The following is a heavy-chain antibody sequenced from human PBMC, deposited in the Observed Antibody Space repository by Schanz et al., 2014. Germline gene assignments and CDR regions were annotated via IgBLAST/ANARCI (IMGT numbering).Heavy chain of an antibody. J-gene: IGHJ4*02. Sequence: LQLQESGSGLMKPSQTLSLTCAVSGGSISRGGYSWNWIRQSPGKGLEWIGYIYYSGNTYYNPSLKSRVTISVDRSKNQFALRLDSVTAADTAVYYCALREKPYGPFASWGQGALVTVSS. V-gene: IGHV4-30-2*06. CDR3: ALREKPYGPFAS. CDR2: IYYSGNT. CDR1: GGSISRGGYS. D-gene: IGHD3-10*01.